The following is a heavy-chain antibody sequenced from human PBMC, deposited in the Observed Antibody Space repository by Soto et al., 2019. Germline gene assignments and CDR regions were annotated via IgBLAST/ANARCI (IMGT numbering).Heavy chain of an antibody. Sequence: ASMKVSCKASGYTFTSYGISWVRQAPGQGLEWMGWISAYNGNTNYAQKLQGRVTMTTDTSTSTAYMELRSLRSDDTAVYYCARKDYYDSSGYRRDFDYWGQGTLVTVSS. CDR2: ISAYNGNT. CDR3: ARKDYYDSSGYRRDFDY. J-gene: IGHJ4*02. CDR1: GYTFTSYG. D-gene: IGHD3-22*01. V-gene: IGHV1-18*01.